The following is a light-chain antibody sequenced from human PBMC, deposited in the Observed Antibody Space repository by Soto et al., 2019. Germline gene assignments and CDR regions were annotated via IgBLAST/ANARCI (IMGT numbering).Light chain of an antibody. Sequence: DIQVTQSPASLSASVGDRVTITCRTSQSISDYLNWYQQQPGKAPKLLIYGAYTLQSGVPSRFSGSGSGTDFTLTISSLQPEDFATYYCQQSYRTPYTFGQGTKVDIK. CDR3: QQSYRTPYT. V-gene: IGKV1-39*01. CDR2: GAY. J-gene: IGKJ2*01. CDR1: QSISDY.